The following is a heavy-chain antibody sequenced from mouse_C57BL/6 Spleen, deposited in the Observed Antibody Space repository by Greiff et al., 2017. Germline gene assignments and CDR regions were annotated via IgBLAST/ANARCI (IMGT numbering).Heavy chain of an antibody. Sequence: QVHVKQSGPGLVQPSQSLSITCTVSGFSLTSYGVHWVRQSPGKGLEWLGVIWSGGSTDYNAAFISRLSISKDNSKSQVFFKMNSLQADDTAIYYCARYDYLYYYAMDYWGQGTSVTVSS. J-gene: IGHJ4*01. V-gene: IGHV2-2*01. CDR2: IWSGGST. CDR1: GFSLTSYG. CDR3: ARYDYLYYYAMDY. D-gene: IGHD2-4*01.